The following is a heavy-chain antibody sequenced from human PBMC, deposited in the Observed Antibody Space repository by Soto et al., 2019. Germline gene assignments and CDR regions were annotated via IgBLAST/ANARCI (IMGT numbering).Heavy chain of an antibody. Sequence: SVTLFLTFAVSGGSFSSGGYSWSWIRQPPGKGLEWIGYIYHSGSTYYNPSLKSRVTISVDRSKNQFSLKLSSVTAADTAVYYCARVPDRWGQGTLVTVS. V-gene: IGHV4-30-2*01. CDR3: ARVPDR. CDR2: IYHSGST. D-gene: IGHD2-2*01. J-gene: IGHJ5*02. CDR1: GGSFSSGGYS.